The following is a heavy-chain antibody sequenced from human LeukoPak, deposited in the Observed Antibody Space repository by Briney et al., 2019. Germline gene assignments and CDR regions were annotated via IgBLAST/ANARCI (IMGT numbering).Heavy chain of an antibody. J-gene: IGHJ4*02. CDR3: ARDVPTYYYDGSGYPLLDC. D-gene: IGHD3-22*01. CDR2: INPNSGGT. V-gene: IGHV1-2*02. Sequence: ASVKVSCKASGYTFTGYYMHWVRQAPGQGLEWMGWINPNSGGTNYAQKFQGRVTMTRDTSTSTAYMELRSLRSDDTAVYYCARDVPTYYYDGSGYPLLDCWGQGTLVTVSS. CDR1: GYTFTGYY.